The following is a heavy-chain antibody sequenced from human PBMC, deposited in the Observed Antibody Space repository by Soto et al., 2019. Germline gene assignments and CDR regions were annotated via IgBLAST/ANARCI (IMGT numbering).Heavy chain of an antibody. J-gene: IGHJ4*02. V-gene: IGHV3-23*01. Sequence: EVQLLESGGGLVQPGGSLRLFCAASGFTFSTYAMSWVRQAPGTGLEWVSGIRGSGDNTYYADSVKGRFTISRDNSKNTLYLQMNSLRAEDTAVYYCITYDPLDYWGQGTLVTVSS. D-gene: IGHD5-12*01. CDR1: GFTFSTYA. CDR3: ITYDPLDY. CDR2: IRGSGDNT.